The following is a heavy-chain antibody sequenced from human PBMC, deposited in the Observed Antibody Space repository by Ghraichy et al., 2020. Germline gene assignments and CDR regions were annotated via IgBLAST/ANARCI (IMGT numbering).Heavy chain of an antibody. CDR1: GFTFSSYA. Sequence: GSLRLSCAASGFTFSSYAMSWVRQAPGKGLEWVSAISGSGGSTYYADSVKGRFTISRDNSKNTLYLQMNSLRAEDTAVYYCAKSPAEWELPEYYFDYWGQGTLVTVSS. J-gene: IGHJ4*02. V-gene: IGHV3-23*01. CDR2: ISGSGGST. CDR3: AKSPAEWELPEYYFDY. D-gene: IGHD1-26*01.